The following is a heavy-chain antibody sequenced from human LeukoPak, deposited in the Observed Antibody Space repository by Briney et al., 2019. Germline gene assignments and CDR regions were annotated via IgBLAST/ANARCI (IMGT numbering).Heavy chain of an antibody. Sequence: ASVKVSCTASGYTFTGYFMHWVRRAPGQGLEWMGRFDPNSGDTNYAQKFQDRVTMTRDTSISTAYLDLSRLRSDDTAVYYCARGPLRWFSVDYWGQGTLVTVSS. D-gene: IGHD4-23*01. V-gene: IGHV1-2*06. CDR3: ARGPLRWFSVDY. CDR2: FDPNSGDT. J-gene: IGHJ4*02. CDR1: GYTFTGYF.